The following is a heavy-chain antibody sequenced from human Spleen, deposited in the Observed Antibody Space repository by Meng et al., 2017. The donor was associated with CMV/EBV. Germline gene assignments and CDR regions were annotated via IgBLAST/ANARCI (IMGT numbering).Heavy chain of an antibody. D-gene: IGHD6-19*01. V-gene: IGHV3-21*01. CDR2: ISGSSSYI. CDR3: SRDLRSLTSIAVGFDP. CDR1: KSTLNTYS. J-gene: IGHJ5*02. Sequence: GGSLRLSCTASKSTLNTYSMNWVRQAPGKGLEWVSSISGSSSYIYYADSVKGRFTISRDNAKNSLYLQMNRLRAEDTAVYYCSRDLRSLTSIAVGFDPWGQGTLVTVSS.